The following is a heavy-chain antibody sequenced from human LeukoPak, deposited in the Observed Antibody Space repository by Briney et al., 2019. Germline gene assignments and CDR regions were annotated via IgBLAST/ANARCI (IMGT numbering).Heavy chain of an antibody. J-gene: IGHJ4*02. CDR1: GFIFSDYS. Sequence: PGGSLRLSCAASGFIFSDYSMSWVRQAPGKGLEWVSAISGSGGSTYYADSVKGRFTISRDNSKNTLYLQMNSLRAEDTAVYYCAKHALPTQITMIVMGAYFDYWGQGTLVTVSS. CDR2: ISGSGGST. V-gene: IGHV3-23*01. D-gene: IGHD3-22*01. CDR3: AKHALPTQITMIVMGAYFDY.